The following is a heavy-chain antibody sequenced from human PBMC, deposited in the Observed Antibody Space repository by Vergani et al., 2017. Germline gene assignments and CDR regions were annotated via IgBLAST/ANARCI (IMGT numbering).Heavy chain of an antibody. Sequence: QVQLVQSGAEVKKPGSSVKVSCKASGGTFSSYAISWVRQAPGQGLEWMGGIIPIFGTANYAQKFQGRVTITADESTSTAYMELSSLRSEDTAVYYCAREKCSSTSCYPYWFDPWGQGTLVTVSS. V-gene: IGHV1-69*01. J-gene: IGHJ5*02. CDR1: GGTFSSYA. CDR3: AREKCSSTSCYPYWFDP. CDR2: IIPIFGTA. D-gene: IGHD2-2*01.